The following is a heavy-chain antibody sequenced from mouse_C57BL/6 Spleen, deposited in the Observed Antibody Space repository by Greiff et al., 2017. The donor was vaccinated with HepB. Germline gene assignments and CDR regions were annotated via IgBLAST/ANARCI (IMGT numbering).Heavy chain of an antibody. V-gene: IGHV5-17*01. CDR3: ARGGNWYFDV. Sequence: DVKLVESGGGLVKPGGSLKLSCAASGFTFSDYGMHWVRQAPEKGLEWVAYISSGSSTIYYADTVKGRFTISRENAKNTLFLQMTSLRSEDTAMYYCARGGNWYFDVWGAGTTVTVSS. CDR1: GFTFSDYG. CDR2: ISSGSSTI. J-gene: IGHJ1*01.